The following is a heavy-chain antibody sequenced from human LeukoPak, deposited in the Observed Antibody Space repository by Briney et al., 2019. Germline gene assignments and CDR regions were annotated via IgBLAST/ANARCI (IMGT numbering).Heavy chain of an antibody. V-gene: IGHV3-23*01. CDR1: GFTFSSYA. J-gene: IGHJ4*02. Sequence: GGSLRLSCAASGFTFSSYAMTWVRQAPGKGLEWVSVISGSGGSTYYADSVKGRFTISRDNSKNTLYLQMNSLRAEDTAVYYCAKAGVGYSSSWYDYWGQGTLVTVSS. CDR3: AKAGVGYSSSWYDY. D-gene: IGHD6-13*01. CDR2: ISGSGGST.